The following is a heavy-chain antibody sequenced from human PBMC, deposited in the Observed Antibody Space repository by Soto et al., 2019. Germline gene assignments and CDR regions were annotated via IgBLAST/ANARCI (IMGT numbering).Heavy chain of an antibody. CDR1: GGSFSGYY. J-gene: IGHJ4*02. V-gene: IGHV4-34*01. Sequence: SETLSLTCAVYGGSFSGYYWSWIRQPPGKGLEWIGEINHSGSTNYNPSLKSRVTISVDTSKNQFSLKLGTVTAADTAVYYCARGRPYRYCSSTSCYGANFDYWGQGTLVTVSS. CDR2: INHSGST. CDR3: ARGRPYRYCSSTSCYGANFDY. D-gene: IGHD2-2*01.